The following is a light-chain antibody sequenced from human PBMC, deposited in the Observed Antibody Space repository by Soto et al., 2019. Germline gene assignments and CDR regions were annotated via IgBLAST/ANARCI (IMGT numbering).Light chain of an antibody. CDR2: EVS. V-gene: IGLV2-8*01. CDR1: SSDVGDYNY. J-gene: IGLJ2*01. CDR3: SSNAGSNXXV. Sequence: QSALTQPPSASGTPGQSVTIPCTGTSSDVGDYNYVSWYQQHPGKAPKLVIYEVSRRPSGVPDRFSGSKSGNTASLTVSGLQAEDEADYYCSSNAGSNXXVFGGGXXXT.